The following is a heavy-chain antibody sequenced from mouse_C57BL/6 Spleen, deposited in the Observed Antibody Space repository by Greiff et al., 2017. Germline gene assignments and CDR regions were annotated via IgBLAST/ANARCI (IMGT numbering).Heavy chain of an antibody. Sequence: EVQLQQSGPELVKPGASVKISCKASGYTFTDYYMNWVKQSHGKSLEWIGDINPNNGGTSYNQKFKGKATLTVDKSSSTAYMELRSLTSEDSAVYYCARWDDYGAYWGQGTLVTVSA. V-gene: IGHV1-26*01. CDR1: GYTFTDYY. CDR2: INPNNGGT. CDR3: ARWDDYGAY. J-gene: IGHJ3*01. D-gene: IGHD2-4*01.